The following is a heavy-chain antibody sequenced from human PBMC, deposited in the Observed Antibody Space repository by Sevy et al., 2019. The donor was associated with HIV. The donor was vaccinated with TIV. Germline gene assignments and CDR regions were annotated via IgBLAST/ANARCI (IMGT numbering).Heavy chain of an antibody. Sequence: SETLSLTCTVSGGSVSSGSYYWSWIRQPPGKGLEWIGYIYYSGSTNYHPSLKSRVTISVDTSKNQFSLKLSSVTAADTAVYYCARGGRGLEWFSSDYWGQGTLVTVSS. J-gene: IGHJ4*02. D-gene: IGHD3-3*01. CDR2: IYYSGST. V-gene: IGHV4-61*01. CDR3: ARGGRGLEWFSSDY. CDR1: GGSVSSGSYY.